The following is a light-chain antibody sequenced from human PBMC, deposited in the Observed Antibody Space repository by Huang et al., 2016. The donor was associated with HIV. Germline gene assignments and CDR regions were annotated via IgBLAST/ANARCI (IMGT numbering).Light chain of an antibody. CDR3: QQYHTYPPT. J-gene: IGKJ2*01. V-gene: IGKV1-16*01. CDR2: ATS. CDR1: QDIGNF. Sequence: DIQMTQSPSSLSAFVGDRVTITCRASQDIGNFLAWIQQKPGTAPKSLISATSSLQSGVPSRFSGSGSWTDFTLTISSLQPQDFATYYCQQYHTYPPTFGQGTKVEIK.